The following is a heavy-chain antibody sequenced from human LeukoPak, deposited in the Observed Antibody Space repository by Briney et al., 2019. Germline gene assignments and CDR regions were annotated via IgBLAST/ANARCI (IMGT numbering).Heavy chain of an antibody. D-gene: IGHD5-12*01. CDR1: GSTVSSNY. CDR3: AKDSNTGYVSVGPDY. V-gene: IGHV3-30*02. CDR2: VRYDESNK. Sequence: GGSLRLSCAASGSTVSSNYMSWVRQAPGKGLEWVAFVRYDESNKYYADSLKGRFTISRDNSRNTVYLQINSLRAEDTGVYSCAKDSNTGYVSVGPDYWGLGTLVTVSS. J-gene: IGHJ4*02.